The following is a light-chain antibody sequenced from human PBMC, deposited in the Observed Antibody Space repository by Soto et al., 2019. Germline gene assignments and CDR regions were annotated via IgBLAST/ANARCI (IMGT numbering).Light chain of an antibody. CDR1: QNIGGT. CDR3: QQYVSSPRT. J-gene: IGKJ1*01. Sequence: EIVMTQSPATLSVSPGERATLSCRASQNIGGTLAWYQQKPGQAPRLLIYGASSRATGIPDRFSGSGSGTDFTLTISSLEPEDFAVYYCQQYVSSPRTFGQGTKVDIK. V-gene: IGKV3-20*01. CDR2: GAS.